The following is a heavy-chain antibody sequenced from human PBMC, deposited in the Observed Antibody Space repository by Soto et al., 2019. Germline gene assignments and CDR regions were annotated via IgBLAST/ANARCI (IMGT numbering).Heavy chain of an antibody. V-gene: IGHV4-59*08. CDR1: GDPINNYY. D-gene: IGHD1-1*01. J-gene: IGHJ5*02. Sequence: TSETLSLTCTVSGDPINNYYWSWIRQPPGKGLEWIGYIYYSGNTKYNPSLKSQVTISVDTSKNQFSLRLTSVTAADTAVYYCAKQGGKYGIRSFDPWGQGTLVTVS. CDR2: IYYSGNT. CDR3: AKQGGKYGIRSFDP.